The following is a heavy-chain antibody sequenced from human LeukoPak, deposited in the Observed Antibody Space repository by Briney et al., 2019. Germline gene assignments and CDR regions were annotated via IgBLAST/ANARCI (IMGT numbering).Heavy chain of an antibody. CDR1: GYTFTSYG. Sequence: GASVKVSCKASGYTFTSYGISWVRQAPRQGLEWMGWISAYNGNTNYAQKLQGRVTMTTDTSTSTAYMELRSLRSDDTAVYYRARAKANSSSWFFDYWGQGTLVTVSS. V-gene: IGHV1-18*01. D-gene: IGHD6-13*01. CDR2: ISAYNGNT. J-gene: IGHJ4*02. CDR3: ARAKANSSSWFFDY.